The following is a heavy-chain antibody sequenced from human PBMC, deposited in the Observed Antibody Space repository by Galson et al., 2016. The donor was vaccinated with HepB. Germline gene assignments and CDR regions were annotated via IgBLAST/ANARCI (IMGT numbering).Heavy chain of an antibody. D-gene: IGHD3-3*01. Sequence: SLRLSCAASGFTFSTYGMHWVRQAPGKGLEWVAVILYDGTNKYYADSVKGRFTISRDNSKNTLYLQMNSLRAEDTAVYFYARGPSDSDFGSYFDSWGQGALVTVSS. CDR2: ILYDGTNK. V-gene: IGHV3-33*08. CDR1: GFTFSTYG. J-gene: IGHJ5*01. CDR3: ARGPSDSDFGSYFDS.